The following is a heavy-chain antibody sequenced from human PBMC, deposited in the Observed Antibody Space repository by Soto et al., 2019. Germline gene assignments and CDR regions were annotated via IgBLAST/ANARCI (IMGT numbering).Heavy chain of an antibody. V-gene: IGHV1-69*13. CDR1: GGTFSSYA. D-gene: IGHD6-13*01. CDR2: IIPIFGTV. CDR3: AREGIAAAGNYFDY. Sequence: GASVKVSCKASGGTFSSYAISWVRQALGQGLEWMGGIIPIFGTVNYAQKFQGRVTITADESTSTAYMELSSLRSEDTAVYYCAREGIAAAGNYFDYWGQGTLVTVPQ. J-gene: IGHJ4*02.